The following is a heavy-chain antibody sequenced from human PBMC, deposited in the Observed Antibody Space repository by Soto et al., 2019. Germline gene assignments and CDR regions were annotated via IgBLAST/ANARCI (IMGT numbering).Heavy chain of an antibody. J-gene: IGHJ4*02. CDR1: GGSISSSSYY. CDR3: ARAVYYYDSSGYYSHYFDY. V-gene: IGHV4-39*01. Sequence: QLQLQESGPGLVKPSETLSLTCTVSGGSISSSSYYWGWIRQPPGKGLEWIGSIYYSGSTYYNPSLKSRAAISVDTSKNQFSLKLSSVTAADTAVYYCARAVYYYDSSGYYSHYFDYWGQGTLVTVSS. D-gene: IGHD3-22*01. CDR2: IYYSGST.